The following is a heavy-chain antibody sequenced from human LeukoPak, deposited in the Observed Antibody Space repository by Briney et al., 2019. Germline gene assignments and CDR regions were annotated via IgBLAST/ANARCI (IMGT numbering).Heavy chain of an antibody. CDR3: AKDSYCSGGSCYPLYWFDP. Sequence: GGSVRLSCAASGFTFSSYAMSWVRQAPGKGREWVSAISGSGGSTYYADSGKGRFTISRDNSKNTLYLQMNSLRAEDTAVYYCAKDSYCSGGSCYPLYWFDPWGQGTLVTVSS. CDR2: ISGSGGST. D-gene: IGHD2-15*01. J-gene: IGHJ5*02. CDR1: GFTFSSYA. V-gene: IGHV3-23*01.